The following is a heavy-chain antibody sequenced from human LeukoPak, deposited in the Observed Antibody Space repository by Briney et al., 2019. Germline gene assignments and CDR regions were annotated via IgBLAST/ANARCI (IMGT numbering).Heavy chain of an antibody. J-gene: IGHJ4*02. CDR3: SREFQRSLDY. D-gene: IGHD6-25*01. CDR2: INGNSGGT. Sequence: ASVKVSCKASGFTFTGYYMHWVRQAPGQGLEWMGWINGNSGGTNYAQKFQGRVTMTRDTSISTAYMELSRLTSDDTAMYYCSREFQRSLDYWGQGTLVTVSS. V-gene: IGHV1-2*02. CDR1: GFTFTGYY.